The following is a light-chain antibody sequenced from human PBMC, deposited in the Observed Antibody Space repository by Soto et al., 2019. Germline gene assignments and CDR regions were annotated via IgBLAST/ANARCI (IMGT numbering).Light chain of an antibody. CDR2: DVS. CDR3: SSYSSSSTLLL. CDR1: SSDIGTYNY. V-gene: IGLV2-14*01. J-gene: IGLJ2*01. Sequence: QAVVTQPASVSGSPGQSITISCTGTSSDIGTYNYVSWYQHHPGKVPKLMIYDVSNRPSGVSNRFSGSKSGNTASLTISGLQAEDEADYYCSSYSSSSTLLLFGGGTKLTVL.